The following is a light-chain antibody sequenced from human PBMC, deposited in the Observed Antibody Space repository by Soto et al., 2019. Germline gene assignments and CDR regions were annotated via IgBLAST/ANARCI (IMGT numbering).Light chain of an antibody. CDR2: GAS. CDR3: QQYGSSPTWT. CDR1: QSVSSSY. Sequence: EIVLTQSPCTLSLSPGERATLSCRASQSVSSSYLAWYRHKPGQAPRLLVYGASSRATGIPDRFSGSGSGTDFTLTISRLEPEDFAVYYCQQYGSSPTWTFGQGTKVDI. J-gene: IGKJ1*01. V-gene: IGKV3-20*01.